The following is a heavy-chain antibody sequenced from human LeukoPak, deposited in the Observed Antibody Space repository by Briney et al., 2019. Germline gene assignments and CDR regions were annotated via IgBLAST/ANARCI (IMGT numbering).Heavy chain of an antibody. CDR2: INQEGSKK. CDR3: ARATPLSSTGSYFDALAM. Sequence: GGPLRLSCATSGFTHRSDWETCLREARGRALECVANINQEGSKKHYVVSVKGRFTISRDNTENSLFLQMNRLRVEDTAIYYCARATPLSSTGSYFDALAMWGKGTWVTVSS. D-gene: IGHD4-11*01. J-gene: IGHJ3*02. CDR1: GFTHRSDW. V-gene: IGHV3-7*01.